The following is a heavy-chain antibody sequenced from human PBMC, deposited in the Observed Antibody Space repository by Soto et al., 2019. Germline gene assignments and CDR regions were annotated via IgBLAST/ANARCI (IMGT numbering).Heavy chain of an antibody. CDR1: GFTFSAHW. J-gene: IGHJ4*02. CDR2: IQEDGSDK. Sequence: EVQLVESGGGLVQPGGSLRLSCAASGFTFSAHWMTWVRQAPGKGLEWVANIQEDGSDKYYVDSVKGRFTISRDNAENSLYLQMNSPRAEDTAVYYCARFYNWNFDYWGQGTLVTVSS. CDR3: ARFYNWNFDY. D-gene: IGHD1-20*01. V-gene: IGHV3-7*01.